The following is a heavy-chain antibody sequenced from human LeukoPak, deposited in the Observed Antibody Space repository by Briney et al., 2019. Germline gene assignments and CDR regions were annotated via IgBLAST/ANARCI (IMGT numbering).Heavy chain of an antibody. V-gene: IGHV4-59*01. CDR2: MYYSGSS. CDR3: ARVRHDGSGRGPYFDY. CDR1: GGSISSYD. D-gene: IGHD3-10*01. Sequence: SETLSLXCTVSGGSISSYDWSWIRQPPGKGLECIGDMYYSGSSNYNTSVKSRVTISVDMSKNQFSLRLSSVTAADTAVYYCARVRHDGSGRGPYFDYWGQGTLVTVSS. J-gene: IGHJ4*02.